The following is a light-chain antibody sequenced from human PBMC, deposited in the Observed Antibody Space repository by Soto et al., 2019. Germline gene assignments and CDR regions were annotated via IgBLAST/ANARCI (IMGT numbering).Light chain of an antibody. CDR3: SSYTSTNFVI. J-gene: IGLJ2*01. V-gene: IGLV2-14*01. Sequence: QSALTQPASVSGSPGQSITISCTGSSGDIGDYKYVSWYKQHPGKAPKLMIYGVSNRPSGVSNRFSASKSGNTASLTISGLQAEDEADYYCSSYTSTNFVIFGGGTKLTVL. CDR2: GVS. CDR1: SGDIGDYKY.